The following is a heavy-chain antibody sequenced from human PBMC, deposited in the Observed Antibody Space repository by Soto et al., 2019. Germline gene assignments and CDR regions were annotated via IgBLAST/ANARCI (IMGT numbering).Heavy chain of an antibody. J-gene: IGHJ6*02. V-gene: IGHV4-31*03. CDR2: IYYSGST. CDR1: GGSISSGGYY. CDR3: ARGGRRSPGMDV. Sequence: PSETLSLTCTVSGGSISSGGYYWSWIRQHPGKGLERIGYIYYSGSTYYNTSLKSRVTISVDTSKNQFSLKLSSVTAADTAVYYCARGGRRSPGMDVWGQGTTVT.